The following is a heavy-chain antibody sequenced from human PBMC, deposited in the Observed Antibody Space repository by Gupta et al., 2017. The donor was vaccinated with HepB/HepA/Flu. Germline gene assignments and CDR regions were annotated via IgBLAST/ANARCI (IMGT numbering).Heavy chain of an antibody. CDR2: ISNGGANT. D-gene: IGHD2/OR15-2a*01. V-gene: IGHV3-23*01. Sequence: EVHLLESGGGLLQPGESLRLSCAASGFTFSSYTMSWVRQAPGKGLEWVSVISNGGANTYYADSVKGRFTVSRDNSKNTLSLQMSSLRAEDTAVYYCAKGSQVGLSMPFDSWGQGTLVTVSS. CDR1: GFTFSSYT. CDR3: AKGSQVGLSMPFDS. J-gene: IGHJ4*02.